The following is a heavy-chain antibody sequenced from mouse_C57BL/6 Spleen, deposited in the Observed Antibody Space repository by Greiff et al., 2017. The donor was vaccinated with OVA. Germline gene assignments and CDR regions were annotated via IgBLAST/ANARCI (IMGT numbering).Heavy chain of an antibody. J-gene: IGHJ3*01. Sequence: EVKLMESGGGLVKPGGSLKLSCAASGFTFSDYGMHWVRQAPEKGLEWVAYISSGSSTIYYADTVKGRFTISRDNAKNTLFLQMTSLRSEDTAMYYCARHSSGYGTYWGQGTLVTVSA. CDR2: ISSGSSTI. CDR3: ARHSSGYGTY. V-gene: IGHV5-17*01. CDR1: GFTFSDYG. D-gene: IGHD3-2*02.